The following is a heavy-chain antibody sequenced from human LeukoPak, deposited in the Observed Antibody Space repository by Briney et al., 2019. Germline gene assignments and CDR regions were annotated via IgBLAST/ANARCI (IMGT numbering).Heavy chain of an antibody. D-gene: IGHD3-10*01. Sequence: SETLSLTCTVPGGSISSYYWSWLRQPPGKGLEWIGYIYYSGSTNYNPSLNSRVTISVETSKNQFSLKLSSVTAADTAVYYCARGKYSAKYGSGSYYNRNGAFDIWGQGTMVTVSS. CDR1: GGSISSYY. J-gene: IGHJ3*02. CDR3: ARGKYSAKYGSGSYYNRNGAFDI. V-gene: IGHV4-59*01. CDR2: IYYSGST.